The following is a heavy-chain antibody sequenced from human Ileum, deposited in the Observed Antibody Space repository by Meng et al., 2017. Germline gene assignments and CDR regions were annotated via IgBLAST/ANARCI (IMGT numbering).Heavy chain of an antibody. CDR1: GFTFSNAW. Sequence: EVQLVESGGGLVKPGGSLRLSCAASGFTFSNAWLSGVRQAPGKGLEWIARIRRKTDATTTDYVAPVKGRFTISRDDSENTLFLQMNSLKTEDTAVYYCTAEDPQYYFDYWGQGTLVTVSS. CDR3: TAEDPQYYFDY. J-gene: IGHJ4*02. V-gene: IGHV3-15*01. CDR2: IRRKTDATTT.